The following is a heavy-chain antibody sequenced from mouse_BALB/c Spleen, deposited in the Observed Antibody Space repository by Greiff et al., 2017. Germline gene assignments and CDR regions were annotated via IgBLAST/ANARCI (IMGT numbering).Heavy chain of an antibody. CDR3: ARDRGFYFDY. CDR2: IRNKANGYTT. CDR1: GFTFTDYY. V-gene: IGHV7-3*02. J-gene: IGHJ2*01. Sequence: DVHLVESGGGLVQPGGSLRLSCATSGFTFTDYYMSWVRQPPGKALEWLGFIRNKANGYTTEYSASVKGRFTISRDNSQSILYLQMNTLRAEDSATYYCARDRGFYFDYWGQGTTLTVSS.